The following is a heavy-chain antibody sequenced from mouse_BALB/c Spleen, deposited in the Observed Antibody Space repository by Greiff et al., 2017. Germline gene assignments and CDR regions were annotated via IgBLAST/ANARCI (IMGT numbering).Heavy chain of an antibody. D-gene: IGHD2-1*01. CDR1: GFNIKDTY. V-gene: IGHV14-3*02. J-gene: IGHJ1*01. CDR3: ARNIYYGNYGYFGV. Sequence: VQLKESGAELVKPGASVKLSCTASGFNIKDTYMHWVKQRPEQGLEWIGRIDPANGNTKYDPKFQGRATITADTSFNTAYLQLSSLTSEDTAVYYGARNIYYGNYGYFGVWGAGTTVTVAS. CDR2: IDPANGNT.